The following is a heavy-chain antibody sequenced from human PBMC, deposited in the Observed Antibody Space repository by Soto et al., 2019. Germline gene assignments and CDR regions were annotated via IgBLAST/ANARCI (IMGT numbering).Heavy chain of an antibody. J-gene: IGHJ4*02. D-gene: IGHD5-12*01. V-gene: IGHV4-59*01. CDR2: IYYSGST. CDR3: ARVATIINYFDY. Sequence: SETLSLTCAVSGGSISSYYWSWIRQPPGKGLEWIGYIYYSGSTNYNPSLKSRVTISVDTSKNQFSLKLSSVTAADTAVYYCARVATIINYFDYWGQGTLVTVSS. CDR1: GGSISSYY.